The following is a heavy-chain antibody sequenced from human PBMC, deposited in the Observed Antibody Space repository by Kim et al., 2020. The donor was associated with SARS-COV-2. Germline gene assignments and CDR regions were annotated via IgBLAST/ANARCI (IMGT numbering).Heavy chain of an antibody. CDR2: TYHSGST. J-gene: IGHJ4*02. CDR3: ARGGYCGGDCDHFDY. CDR1: GGSISSGGYS. D-gene: IGHD2-21*02. Sequence: SETLSLTCAVSGGSISSGGYSWSWIRQPPGKGLEWIGYTYHSGSTYYNPSLKSRVTISVDRSKNQFSLKLSSVTAADTAVYYCARGGYCGGDCDHFDYWGQGTLVTVSS. V-gene: IGHV4-30-2*01.